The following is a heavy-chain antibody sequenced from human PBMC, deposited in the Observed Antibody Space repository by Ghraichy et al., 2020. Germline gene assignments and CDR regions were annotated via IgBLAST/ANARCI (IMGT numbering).Heavy chain of an antibody. CDR3: AKEADTHGLIDY. D-gene: IGHD3/OR15-3a*01. J-gene: IGHJ4*02. Sequence: GGSLRLSCAASGFTFSSFAMSWVRQAPGKGLEWVSALDDSGDNTNHAGSVRGRFTISRNNSKNTLYLQMSSLRAEDAAIYYCAKEADTHGLIDYWGQGTLIAVSS. CDR1: GFTFSSFA. CDR2: LDDSGDNT. V-gene: IGHV3-23*01.